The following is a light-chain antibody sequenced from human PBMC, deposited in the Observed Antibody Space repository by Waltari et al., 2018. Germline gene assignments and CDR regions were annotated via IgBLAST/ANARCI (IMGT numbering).Light chain of an antibody. J-gene: IGKJ2*01. CDR2: MAS. CDR1: QSVGTW. Sequence: DIQMTQSPSTLFASGGDRVTISFRASQSVGTWLAWYQQKPGKAPKLLIYMASSLDSGVPSRFSGSGSGTDFTLTISSLQPDDFATYSCQQYSSFSTFGQGTKV. V-gene: IGKV1-5*03. CDR3: QQYSSFST.